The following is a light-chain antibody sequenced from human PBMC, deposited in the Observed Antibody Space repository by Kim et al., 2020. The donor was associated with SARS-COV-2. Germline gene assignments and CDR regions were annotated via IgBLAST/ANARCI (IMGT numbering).Light chain of an antibody. CDR1: QDIANY. CDR3: QKYDSAPWT. Sequence: ASVGDGVTITCRASQDIANYLAWYQPKPGKVPKLLVYAASALKSGVPSRFSGNRSGTDFTLTISNLQPEDVATYYCQKYDSAPWTFGQGTKVDIK. V-gene: IGKV1-27*01. CDR2: AAS. J-gene: IGKJ1*01.